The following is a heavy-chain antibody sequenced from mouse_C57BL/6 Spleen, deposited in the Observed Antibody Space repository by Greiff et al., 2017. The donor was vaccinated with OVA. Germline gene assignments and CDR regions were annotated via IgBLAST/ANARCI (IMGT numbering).Heavy chain of an antibody. CDR2: INPSPGGT. J-gene: IGHJ1*03. V-gene: IGHV1-42*01. D-gene: IGHD1-1*01. Sequence: VQLQQSGPELVKPGASVKISCTASGYSFTGYYMNWVKQSPEKSLAWIGEINPSPGGTTYNQKFKPKATLTVNKSSSTAYMQLKSLTSEDSAVYYCASSSHWYIDVWGTGTTVTVSS. CDR3: ASSSHWYIDV. CDR1: GYSFTGYY.